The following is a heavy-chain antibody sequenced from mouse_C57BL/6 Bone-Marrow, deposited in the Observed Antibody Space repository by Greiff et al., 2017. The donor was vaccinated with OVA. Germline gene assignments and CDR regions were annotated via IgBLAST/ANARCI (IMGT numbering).Heavy chain of an antibody. CDR1: GYTFTSYG. CDR2: IYPRSGNT. V-gene: IGHV1-81*01. Sequence: QVQLQQSGAELARPGASVKLSCKASGYTFTSYGISWVKQRTGQGLEWIGEIYPRSGNTYYNEKFKGKATLTADKSSSTAYMELRSLTSEDSAVYFRARHYYGSSHWYFDVWGTGTTVTVSS. CDR3: ARHYYGSSHWYFDV. J-gene: IGHJ1*03. D-gene: IGHD1-1*01.